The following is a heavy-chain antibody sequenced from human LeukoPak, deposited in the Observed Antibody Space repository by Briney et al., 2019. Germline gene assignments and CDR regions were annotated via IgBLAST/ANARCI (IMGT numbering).Heavy chain of an antibody. D-gene: IGHD2-15*01. J-gene: IGHJ6*04. CDR1: GLTFSSYW. Sequence: GGSLRLSCAASGLTFSSYWMSWVRQAPGKGLEWVANIKQDGSERYYVDSVKGRFAISRDNAKNSVYLQMNSLRVEDTAVYYCAREFHCSGGTCYIDYYYYAMDVWGKGTTVTVSS. CDR3: AREFHCSGGTCYIDYYYYAMDV. V-gene: IGHV3-7*03. CDR2: IKQDGSER.